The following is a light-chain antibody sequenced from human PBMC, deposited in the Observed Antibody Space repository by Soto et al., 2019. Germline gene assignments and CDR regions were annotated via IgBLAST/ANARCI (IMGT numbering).Light chain of an antibody. Sequence: GDRVTITCRASQSISSYLNWYQQKPGKAPKPLIYAASSLQSGVPSRFSGSGSGTDFTLTVSSLQPEEFATYYCQQSYSTETFGQGTKVDIK. J-gene: IGKJ1*01. CDR2: AAS. CDR3: QQSYSTET. V-gene: IGKV1-39*01. CDR1: QSISSY.